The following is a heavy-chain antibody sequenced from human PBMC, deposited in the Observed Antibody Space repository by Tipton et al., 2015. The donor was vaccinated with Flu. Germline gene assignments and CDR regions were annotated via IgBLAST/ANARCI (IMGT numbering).Heavy chain of an antibody. D-gene: IGHD2-15*01. CDR2: IYHSGTT. V-gene: IGHV4-38-2*01. CDR3: VRGVVAAATDTGDVFYYYGMDV. CDR1: GYSIRSAYY. J-gene: IGHJ6*02. Sequence: TLSLTCSASGYSIRSAYYWGWVRRPPGKGLEWIGTIYHSGTTYYNPSLKSRLTISVDTSKNQFSLRLSSVTAADTAVYYCVRGVVAAATDTGDVFYYYGMDVWGQGTTVTVSS.